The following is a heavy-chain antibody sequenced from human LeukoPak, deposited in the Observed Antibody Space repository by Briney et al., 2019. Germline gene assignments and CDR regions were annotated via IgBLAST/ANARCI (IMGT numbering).Heavy chain of an antibody. D-gene: IGHD1-14*01. V-gene: IGHV4-4*07. J-gene: IGHJ6*03. CDR3: ARENHYYYYYMDV. CDR1: GDSISSYY. Sequence: SETLSLTCTVSGDSISSYYWSWIRQPAGKGLEWIGRIYTSGSTNYNPSLKSRVTISVDTSKNQFSLKLSSVTAADTAVYYCARENHYYYYYMDVWGKGTTVTVSS. CDR2: IYTSGST.